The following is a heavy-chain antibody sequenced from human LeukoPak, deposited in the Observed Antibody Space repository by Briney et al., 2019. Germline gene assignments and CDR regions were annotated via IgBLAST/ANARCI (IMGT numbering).Heavy chain of an antibody. CDR2: FDPEDGEP. CDR3: ATDIQQLVLFAY. D-gene: IGHD6-13*01. CDR1: GYSLSEVS. J-gene: IGHJ4*02. V-gene: IGHV1-24*01. Sequence: ASVTVSSKFSGYSLSEVSMHWVRQAPGQGLEWMGSFDPEDGEPIYAQRFQGRVTMTEGTSTNTAYMEVNSLRSEDTAVYYCATDIQQLVLFAYWGQGTLVTVSS.